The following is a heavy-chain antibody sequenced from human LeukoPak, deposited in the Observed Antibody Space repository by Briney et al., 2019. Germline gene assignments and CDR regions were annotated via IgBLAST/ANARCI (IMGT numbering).Heavy chain of an antibody. J-gene: IGHJ3*02. CDR2: IFHSGST. CDR3: ARDRGAYYDSSGYYYGDAFDI. V-gene: IGHV4-59*11. D-gene: IGHD3-22*01. CDR1: GGSIKSHF. Sequence: SETLSLTCTVSGGSIKSHFWSWVRQPPGKRLEWIGYIFHSGSTNYNPSLKSRVTISVDTSKNQFSLKLSSVTAADTAVYYCARDRGAYYDSSGYYYGDAFDIWGQGTMVTVSS.